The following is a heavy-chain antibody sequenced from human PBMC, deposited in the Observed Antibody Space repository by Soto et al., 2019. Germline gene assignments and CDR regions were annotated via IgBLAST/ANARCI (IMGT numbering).Heavy chain of an antibody. V-gene: IGHV4-4*07. CDR3: ATDGSGLDYYYGMDV. CDR2: IYTSGST. D-gene: IGHD3-10*01. Sequence: SETLSLTCTVSGGSFSSYYWSWIRQPAGKGLEWIGRIYTSGSTNYNPSLKSRVTMSVDTSKNQFSLKLSSVTAADTAVYYCATDGSGLDYYYGMDVWGQGTTVTVSS. CDR1: GGSFSSYY. J-gene: IGHJ6*02.